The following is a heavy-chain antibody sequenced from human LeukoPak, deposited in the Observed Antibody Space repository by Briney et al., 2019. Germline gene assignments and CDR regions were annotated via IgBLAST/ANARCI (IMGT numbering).Heavy chain of an antibody. CDR3: ARLSYDYYGSGSYYYYYYMDV. J-gene: IGHJ6*03. Sequence: ASVKVSCKASGYTFTSYDINWVRQATGQGLEWMGWMNPNSGNTGYAQKFQGRVTITRNTSISTAYMELSSLRSEDTAVYYCARLSYDYYGSGSYYYYYYMDVWGKGTTVTVSS. D-gene: IGHD3-10*01. V-gene: IGHV1-8*01. CDR2: MNPNSGNT. CDR1: GYTFTSYD.